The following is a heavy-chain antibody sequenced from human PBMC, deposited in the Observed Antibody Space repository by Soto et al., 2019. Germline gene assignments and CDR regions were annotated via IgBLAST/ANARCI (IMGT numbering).Heavy chain of an antibody. V-gene: IGHV1-18*01. CDR2: ISAYNGNT. D-gene: IGHD5-18*01. CDR1: GYTFTSYG. CDR3: ARRQYGYSYRNWFDP. J-gene: IGHJ5*02. Sequence: EASVKVSCKDSGYTFTSYGISWVRQAPGQGLEWMGWISAYNGNTNYAQKLQGRVTMTTDTSTSTAYMELRSLRSDDTAVYYCARRQYGYSYRNWFDPWGQGTLVTVSS.